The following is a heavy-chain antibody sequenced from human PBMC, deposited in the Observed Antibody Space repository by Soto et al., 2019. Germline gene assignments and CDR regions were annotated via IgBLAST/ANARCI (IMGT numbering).Heavy chain of an antibody. Sequence: SETLSLTCTVSSDSISSYYWIWIRQSPGKGLEWIGYTDYSGNTNYNPSLKSRVTISGDTSKNQFSLRLSSVTAADTAVYYCGRAVVDPFTNLDHWGEGTLVTVS. V-gene: IGHV4-59*08. CDR2: TDYSGNT. CDR3: GRAVVDPFTNLDH. J-gene: IGHJ4*02. CDR1: SDSISSYY. D-gene: IGHD2-15*01.